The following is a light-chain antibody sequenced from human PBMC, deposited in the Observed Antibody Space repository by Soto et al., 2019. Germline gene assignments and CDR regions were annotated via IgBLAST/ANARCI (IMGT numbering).Light chain of an antibody. CDR2: KAS. V-gene: IGKV1-5*03. CDR3: QQYNSYSWT. CDR1: QSISNW. Sequence: DIQMTQSPSTLSASVGDRVTITCRASQSISNWLAWYQQKPGKAPKLLIYKASSLQRGVPSRFSGSGSGTEFTLTISSLQPDDFAGYYCQQYNSYSWTFGQGTKVDIK. J-gene: IGKJ1*01.